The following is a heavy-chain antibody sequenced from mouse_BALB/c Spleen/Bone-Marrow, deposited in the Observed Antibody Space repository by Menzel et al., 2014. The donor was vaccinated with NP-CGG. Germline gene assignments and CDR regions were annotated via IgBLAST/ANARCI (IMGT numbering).Heavy chain of an antibody. D-gene: IGHD1-2*01. CDR1: GYSFTGYY. V-gene: IGHV1S34*01. Sequence: LVKTGNSVKISCKASGYSFTGYYIHWVKQTHGKSLEWIGYISXYNGATSYNQKFKGKATFTVDTSSTTAYIQFNSLTSEDSAVYYCARETTATYFDVWGVGTTVTVSS. CDR2: ISXYNGAT. CDR3: ARETTATYFDV. J-gene: IGHJ1*01.